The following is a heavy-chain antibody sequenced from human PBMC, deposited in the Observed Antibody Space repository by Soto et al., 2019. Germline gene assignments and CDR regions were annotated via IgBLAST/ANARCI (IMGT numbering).Heavy chain of an antibody. D-gene: IGHD1-1*01. CDR3: ARDLWVEPELYYYGMDV. CDR1: GDSISSADYY. V-gene: IGHV4-30-4*01. Sequence: PSETLSLTCTVSGDSISSADYYWSWIRQTPGKGLEWIGHIFYSGTTYYNPSLKSRLTISVDTSKNHFSLRLTSVTAADTAVYYCARDLWVEPELYYYGMDVWGQRTTVTV. J-gene: IGHJ6*02. CDR2: IFYSGTT.